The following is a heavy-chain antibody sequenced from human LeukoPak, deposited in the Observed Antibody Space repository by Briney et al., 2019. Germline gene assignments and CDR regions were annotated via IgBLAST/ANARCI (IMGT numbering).Heavy chain of an antibody. CDR3: ARGALEAYFDY. CDR2: ISSNGGST. V-gene: IGHV3-64*01. CDR1: GFTFSSYA. J-gene: IGHJ4*02. Sequence: GGSLRLSCAASGFTFSSYAMHWVRQAPGKGLEYVSAISSNGGSTYYANSVKGRFTISRDNSKNTLYLQMNSLRAEDTAVYYCARGALEAYFDYWGQGTLVTVSS. D-gene: IGHD1-1*01.